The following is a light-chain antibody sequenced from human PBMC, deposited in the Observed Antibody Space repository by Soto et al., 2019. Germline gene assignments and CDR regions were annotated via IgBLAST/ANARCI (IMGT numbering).Light chain of an antibody. CDR3: QQYTSSQWT. J-gene: IGKJ1*01. V-gene: IGKV1-5*01. Sequence: DILVTQSPSTLSASVGDRVSVTCRASQSISIWLAWYQQKPGKAPKLLIYDASSLQSGGPSRFSGSGSETEFTLTISSLQPDDVATYYCQQYTSSQWTFDQGTKVDIQ. CDR1: QSISIW. CDR2: DAS.